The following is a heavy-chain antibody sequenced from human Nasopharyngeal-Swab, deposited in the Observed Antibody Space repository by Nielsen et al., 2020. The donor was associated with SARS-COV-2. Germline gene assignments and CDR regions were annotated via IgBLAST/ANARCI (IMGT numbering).Heavy chain of an antibody. CDR3: AKDRYCSGGACYFNGFDS. Sequence: GESLKISCSASGFTFSNYAMSWVRQAPGKGLEWVSSVSGTGHTTKYTDSVKGLFTISRDNSEKKVYLEMHSLRAEDTAIYYCAKDRYCSGGACYFNGFDSWGQGTLVTVSS. CDR1: GFTFSNYA. V-gene: IGHV3-23*01. D-gene: IGHD2-15*01. J-gene: IGHJ4*02. CDR2: VSGTGHTT.